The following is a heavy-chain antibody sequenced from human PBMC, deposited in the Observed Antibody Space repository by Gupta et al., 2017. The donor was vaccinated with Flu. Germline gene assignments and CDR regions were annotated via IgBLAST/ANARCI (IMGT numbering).Heavy chain of an antibody. Sequence: QVQVVESGGGVVQPGRSLRLSCAASGFAFSGDGFHWVRQAPGKGLEWVALISYDGSIKYYSDSVRGRFTISRDNSKNTVYLQMNSLRPDDTALYYCAKDHGLSHFNYYMAGWGKGTTVTVPS. V-gene: IGHV3-30*18. CDR1: GFAFSGDG. J-gene: IGHJ6*03. CDR3: AKDHGLSHFNYYMAG. CDR2: ISYDGSIK.